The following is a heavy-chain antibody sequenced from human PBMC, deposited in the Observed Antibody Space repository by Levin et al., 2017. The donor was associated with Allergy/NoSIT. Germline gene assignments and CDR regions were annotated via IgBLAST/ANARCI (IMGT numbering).Heavy chain of an antibody. J-gene: IGHJ5*02. V-gene: IGHV4-39*02. CDR2: IYFTGAT. CDR1: GGSISTGSYY. CDR3: VRSVNAAGWVWFDP. D-gene: IGHD6-13*01. Sequence: SQTLSLTCTVSGGSISTGSYYWGWIRQPPGKGLEWVGHIYFTGATYSNPSLKSRVTISVDTLKNHFSLELTSVTAADTAVYSCVRSVNAAGWVWFDPWGQGTLVTVSS.